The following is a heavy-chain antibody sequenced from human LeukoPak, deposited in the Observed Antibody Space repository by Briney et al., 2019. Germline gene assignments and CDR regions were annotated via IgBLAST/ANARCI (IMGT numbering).Heavy chain of an antibody. Sequence: GESLKISCKGSGYSFTSYWIGWVRQMPGKGLEWMGIIYPGDFDTRYSPSFKGQVTISADKSISTAYLQWSSLKASDTAMYYCARSSSGWYGLKAFDIWGQGTMVTVSS. V-gene: IGHV5-51*01. CDR3: ARSSSGWYGLKAFDI. J-gene: IGHJ3*02. CDR1: GYSFTSYW. D-gene: IGHD6-19*01. CDR2: IYPGDFDT.